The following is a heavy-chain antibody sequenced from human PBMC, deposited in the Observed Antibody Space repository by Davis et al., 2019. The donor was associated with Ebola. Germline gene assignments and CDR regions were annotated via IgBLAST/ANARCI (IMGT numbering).Heavy chain of an antibody. J-gene: IGHJ4*02. CDR2: IYPADSNT. V-gene: IGHV5-51*01. Sequence: GESLKISCQGFEHTFIRYWIGWVRQMPGKGLEWVGSIYPADSNTTYGPSFRGQVTMSVDKSIRTAYLQWSSLKASDTATYYCASTYYWGQGTLVTVSS. CDR3: ASTYY. CDR1: EHTFIRYW.